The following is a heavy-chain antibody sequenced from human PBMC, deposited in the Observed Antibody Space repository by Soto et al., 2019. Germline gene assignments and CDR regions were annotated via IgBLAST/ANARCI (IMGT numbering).Heavy chain of an antibody. CDR1: GGSISSYY. D-gene: IGHD3-3*01. V-gene: IGHV4-59*12. Sequence: PSETLSLTCTVSGGSISSYYWSWIRQPPGKGLEWIGYIYYSGSTNYNPSLKSRVTISVDTSKNQFSLKLSSVTAADTALYYCARGGQDXXSGPFDYWGRGALVTVSS. CDR3: ARGGQDXXSGPFDY. J-gene: IGHJ4*02. CDR2: IYYSGST.